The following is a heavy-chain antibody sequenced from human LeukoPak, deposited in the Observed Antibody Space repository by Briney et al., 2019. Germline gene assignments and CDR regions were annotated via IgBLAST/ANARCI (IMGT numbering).Heavy chain of an antibody. CDR3: ARSLWGSPRLIAARRAFDI. V-gene: IGHV4-59*01. Sequence: SETLSLTCTVSRGSISTYYWNWIRQPPGKGLEWIGYIYYTGPTNYNPSLKSRVTISVDTSKDQFSLKLTSVTAADTAVYYCARSLWGSPRLIAARRAFDIWGQGTLVTVSS. J-gene: IGHJ3*02. CDR1: RGSISTYY. D-gene: IGHD6-6*01. CDR2: IYYTGPT.